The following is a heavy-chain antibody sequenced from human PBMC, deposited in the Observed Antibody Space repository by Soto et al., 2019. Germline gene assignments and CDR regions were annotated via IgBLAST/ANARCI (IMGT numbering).Heavy chain of an antibody. V-gene: IGHV1-69*08. CDR3: AREDSSSSLDY. Sequence: QVQLLQSGAELKRAGSSVRVSCTASGGSFNSYTVSWVRQAPGQGLEWMGRIIPYLGISNYAEKFWGRVTISANRSTNISYMDLSCMTSEDTALYFCAREDSSSSLDYWGQRRLVTVSS. J-gene: IGHJ4*02. CDR2: IIPYLGIS. D-gene: IGHD2-2*01. CDR1: GGSFNSYT.